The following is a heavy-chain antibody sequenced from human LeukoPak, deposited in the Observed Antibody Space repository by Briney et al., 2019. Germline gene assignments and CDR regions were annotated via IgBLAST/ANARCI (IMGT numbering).Heavy chain of an antibody. CDR3: ARGGYSSSWLGYYFDY. J-gene: IGHJ4*02. CDR2: IIPIFGAA. V-gene: IGHV1-69*06. CDR1: GGTFSSYA. Sequence: ASVKVSCKAPGGTFSSYAISWVRQAPGQGLEWMGGIIPIFGAANYAQKFQGRVTITADKSTSTAYMELSSLRSEDTAVYYCARGGYSSSWLGYYFDYWGQGTLVTVSS. D-gene: IGHD6-13*01.